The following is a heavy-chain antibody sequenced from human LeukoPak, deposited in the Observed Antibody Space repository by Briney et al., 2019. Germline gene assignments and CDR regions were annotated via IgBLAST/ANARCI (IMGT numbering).Heavy chain of an antibody. J-gene: IGHJ4*02. D-gene: IGHD3-16*02. V-gene: IGHV3-74*01. CDR3: ARGYYDYVWGSYPTDY. CDR2: INSDGSST. Sequence: GGSLRLSCAASGFTFSSYWMHWVRQAPGKGLVWVSRINSDGSSTSYADSVKGRFTISRDNAKNKLYLQMNSVRAEDTAVYYCARGYYDYVWGSYPTDYWGQGTLVTVSS. CDR1: GFTFSSYW.